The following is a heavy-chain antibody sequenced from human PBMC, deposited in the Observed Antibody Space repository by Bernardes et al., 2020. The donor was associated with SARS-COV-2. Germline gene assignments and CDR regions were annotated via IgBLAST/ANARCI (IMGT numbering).Heavy chain of an antibody. Sequence: GGSLRLSCVASGVAFRSDWMHWVRQAPGKGLEWVSRISPNGGTTNYADSVKGRFTISKDDGKNTVYLQMNSLRVEDMAVYYCVRCDGGTYGLWDSWGQGTQVTVSS. CDR1: GVAFRSDW. CDR3: VRCDGGTYGLWDS. D-gene: IGHD3-10*01. V-gene: IGHV3-74*01. J-gene: IGHJ4*02. CDR2: ISPNGGTT.